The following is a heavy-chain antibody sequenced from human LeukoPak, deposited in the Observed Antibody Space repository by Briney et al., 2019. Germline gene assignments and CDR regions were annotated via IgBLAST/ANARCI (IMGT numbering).Heavy chain of an antibody. CDR1: GFTFSSYW. J-gene: IGHJ6*03. D-gene: IGHD2-21*01. Sequence: GGSLRLSCAASGFTFSSYWMSWVRQAPGKGLEWVANIKQDGSEKYYVDSAKGRFTISRDNAKNSLYLQMNSLRAEDTAVYYCARDSGDPHYYYYYMDVWGKGTTVTISS. CDR3: ARDSGDPHYYYYYMDV. V-gene: IGHV3-7*01. CDR2: IKQDGSEK.